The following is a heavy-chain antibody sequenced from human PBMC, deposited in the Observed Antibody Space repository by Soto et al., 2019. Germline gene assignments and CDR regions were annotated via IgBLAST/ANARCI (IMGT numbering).Heavy chain of an antibody. V-gene: IGHV1-18*01. Sequence: ASVKVSFKASGYTFTSYGISWVRQAPGQGLEWMGWISAYNGNTNYAQKLQGRVTMTTDTSTSTAYMELRSLRSDDTAVYYCARVFCGGDCYEGNWFDPWGQGTLVTVSS. CDR1: GYTFTSYG. CDR3: ARVFCGGDCYEGNWFDP. CDR2: ISAYNGNT. D-gene: IGHD2-21*02. J-gene: IGHJ5*02.